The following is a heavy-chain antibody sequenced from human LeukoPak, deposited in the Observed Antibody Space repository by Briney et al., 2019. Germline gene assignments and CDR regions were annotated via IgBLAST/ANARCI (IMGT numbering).Heavy chain of an antibody. J-gene: IGHJ6*03. CDR2: IYGGGGVI. D-gene: IGHD2/OR15-2a*01. Sequence: GGSLRLSCAASGFTFSGYGMYWVRQAPRKGLEWVAGIYGGGGVIKYADSVKGRFTISRDNSENILYLQMDSLRAEDTAVYYCAKVPCSTTTCYSYYMDVWAKGTTVTVSS. CDR1: GFTFSGYG. CDR3: AKVPCSTTTCYSYYMDV. V-gene: IGHV3-NL1*01.